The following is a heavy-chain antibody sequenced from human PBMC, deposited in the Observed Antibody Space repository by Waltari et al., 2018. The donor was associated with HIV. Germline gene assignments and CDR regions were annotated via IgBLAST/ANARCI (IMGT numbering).Heavy chain of an antibody. CDR2: ISGSGGST. D-gene: IGHD2-21*01. Sequence: EVQLLESGGGLVQPGGSLRLSCAAPGFTFRSYAMRWVRQAPGKGLEWCSAISGSGGSTYYADSVKGLFTIARDNSTNTLYLQMNSLRAEDTAVYYCAKGCGSGYYYYGMDVWGQGTTVTVSS. J-gene: IGHJ6*02. V-gene: IGHV3-23*01. CDR3: AKGCGSGYYYYGMDV. CDR1: GFTFRSYA.